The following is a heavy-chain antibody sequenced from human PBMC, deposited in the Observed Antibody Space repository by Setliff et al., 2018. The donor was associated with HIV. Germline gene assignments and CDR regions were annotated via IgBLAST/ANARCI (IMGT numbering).Heavy chain of an antibody. CDR2: IYTSGST. D-gene: IGHD1-26*01. CDR1: GGSISSGSYY. J-gene: IGHJ4*02. V-gene: IGHV4-61*02. Sequence: SETLSLTCTASGGSISSGSYYWSWIRQPAGKGLEWIGRIYTSGSTNYNPSLKSRVTISVDTSKNQFSLKLSSVTAADTAVYYCARAYSGSFDYWGQGTLVTVSS. CDR3: ARAYSGSFDY.